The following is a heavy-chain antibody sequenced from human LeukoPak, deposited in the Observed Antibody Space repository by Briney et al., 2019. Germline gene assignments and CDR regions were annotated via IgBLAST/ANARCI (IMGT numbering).Heavy chain of an antibody. CDR1: GGSFSGYY. Sequence: SETLSLTCAVYGGSFSGYYWSWIRQPPGKGLEWIGEINHSGSTNYNPSLKSRVTISVDTSKNQFSLKLSSVTAADTAVYYCARGRRIVVVPAAIVEPLDYWGQGTLVTASS. J-gene: IGHJ4*02. D-gene: IGHD2-2*01. CDR2: INHSGST. V-gene: IGHV4-34*01. CDR3: ARGRRIVVVPAAIVEPLDY.